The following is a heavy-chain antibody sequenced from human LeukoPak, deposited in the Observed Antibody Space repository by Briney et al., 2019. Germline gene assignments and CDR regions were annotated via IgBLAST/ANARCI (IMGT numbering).Heavy chain of an antibody. V-gene: IGHV3-48*03. Sequence: GGSLILSCAASGFTFSSYEMNWVRQAPGKGLEWVSYISRSGSSIYYTDSVKGRFTISRDNAKNSLHLQMNSLRAEDTAVYYCARQVLQYSSSPYGMDVWGHGTTVTVSS. J-gene: IGHJ6*02. CDR1: GFTFSSYE. D-gene: IGHD6-6*01. CDR2: ISRSGSSI. CDR3: ARQVLQYSSSPYGMDV.